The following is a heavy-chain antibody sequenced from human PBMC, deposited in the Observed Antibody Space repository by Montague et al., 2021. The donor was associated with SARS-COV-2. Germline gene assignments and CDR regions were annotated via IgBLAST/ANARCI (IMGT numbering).Heavy chain of an antibody. CDR1: AGAIRDTDYF. J-gene: IGHJ4*02. CDR3: ARGGGSGYRYYFDY. V-gene: IGHV4-39*07. CDR2: IYYSGTT. Sequence: SETLSLTCTVSAGAIRDTDYFWGWIRQPPGKGLEWIGSIYYSGTTXHXXXXKXRVTISVDTSKNQFSLKLSSVTAADTAVYYCARGGGSGYRYYFDYWGQGSLVTVSS. D-gene: IGHD3-22*01.